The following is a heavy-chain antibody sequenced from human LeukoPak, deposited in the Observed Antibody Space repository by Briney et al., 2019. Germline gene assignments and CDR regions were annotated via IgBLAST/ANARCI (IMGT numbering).Heavy chain of an antibody. Sequence: GGSLRLSCAASGFTFSSYWMLWVRQAPGKGLEWVANIKQDGSEKYYVDSVKGRFTISRDNAKNSVYLQMNSLRAEDTAVYYCAKDAQLRSRWFDPWGQGTLVTVSS. CDR3: AKDAQLRSRWFDP. CDR2: IKQDGSEK. J-gene: IGHJ5*02. D-gene: IGHD2/OR15-2a*01. CDR1: GFTFSSYW. V-gene: IGHV3-7*03.